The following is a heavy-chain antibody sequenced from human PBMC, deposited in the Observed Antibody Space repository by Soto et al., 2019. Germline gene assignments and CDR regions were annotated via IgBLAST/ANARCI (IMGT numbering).Heavy chain of an antibody. V-gene: IGHV1-3*01. CDR1: GYRFTQYV. CDR3: VRDYASDTGVHLDF. J-gene: IGHJ4*02. Sequence: QVKLVQSGAEVKKPGASVKVSCKSSGYRFTQYVIHWVRQAPGQRLEWMGWIGAGDGKTYYSQNFQGRVTITKDTSASTAYMELSSLISEDTAVYYCVRDYASDTGVHLDFWGQGTLVTVSS. D-gene: IGHD2-8*02. CDR2: IGAGDGKT.